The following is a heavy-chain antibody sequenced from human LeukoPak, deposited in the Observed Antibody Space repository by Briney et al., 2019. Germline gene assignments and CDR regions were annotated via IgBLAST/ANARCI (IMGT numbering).Heavy chain of an antibody. CDR3: AREITTWIDY. CDR1: GGSFTKFG. D-gene: IGHD3-22*01. CDR2: ASPIFGAA. Sequence: SVTVSSKASGGSFTKFGVNWVRQAPGQGLDWMGGASPIFGAANYAPRFQGRITITADESTSTANMELSSLRSEDTAGYYCAREITTWIDYWGQGTLVTVSS. V-gene: IGHV1-69*13. J-gene: IGHJ4*02.